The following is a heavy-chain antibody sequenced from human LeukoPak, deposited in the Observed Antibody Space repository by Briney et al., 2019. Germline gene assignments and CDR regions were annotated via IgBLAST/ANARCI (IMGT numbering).Heavy chain of an antibody. Sequence: GGSLRLSCAASGFTFSDYYISWIRQAPGKGLEWVSYISKSENTVQYADAVRGRFIISRDNAKNSVYLQMSSLKAEDTGVYFCAKGHTILGTWGQATLVTVSS. D-gene: IGHD3-16*01. CDR3: AKGHTILGT. CDR1: GFTFSDYY. V-gene: IGHV3-11*01. J-gene: IGHJ4*02. CDR2: ISKSENTV.